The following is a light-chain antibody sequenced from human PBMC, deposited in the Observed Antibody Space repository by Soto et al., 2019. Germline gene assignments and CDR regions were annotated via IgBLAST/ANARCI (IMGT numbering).Light chain of an antibody. V-gene: IGKV4-1*01. CDR2: WAS. CDR1: QNVLHNSNYLNY. CDR3: HQYYLLPHT. J-gene: IGKJ2*01. Sequence: DIVMNQSPDSLAVSLGERASINCKSSQNVLHNSNYLNYLAWYQQRPGQPPRLLIYWASTRESGVPDRFSGSGSGTDFTLTISSLQAEDVAVYYCHQYYLLPHTFGQGTKLEIK.